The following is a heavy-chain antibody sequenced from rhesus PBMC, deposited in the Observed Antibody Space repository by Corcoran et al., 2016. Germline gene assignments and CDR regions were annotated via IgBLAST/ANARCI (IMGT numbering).Heavy chain of an antibody. CDR1: GYSISSGYG. J-gene: IGHJ4*01. D-gene: IGHD6-31*01. CDR3: ARGSSGWPFY. V-gene: IGHV4-127*01. Sequence: QVQLQESGPGLVKPSETLSLTCAVSGYSISSGYGWSWIRQPPGQGLEWIGYIGGSSGSTNYNPSLKSRVTISKDTSKNQFSLKLSSVTAADTAVYYCARGSSGWPFYWGQGVLVTVSS. CDR2: IGGSSGST.